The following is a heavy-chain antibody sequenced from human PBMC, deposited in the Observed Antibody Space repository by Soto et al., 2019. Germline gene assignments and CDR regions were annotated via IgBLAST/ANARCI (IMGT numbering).Heavy chain of an antibody. J-gene: IGHJ3*02. V-gene: IGHV4-4*02. CDR1: GGSISSSNW. D-gene: IGHD3-22*01. Sequence: SETLSLTCAVSGGSISSSNWWCWVRQPPGKGLEWIGEIYHSGSTNYNPSLKSRVTISVDKSKNQFSLKLSSVTAADTAVYYCASSRVWYYYDNHGAFDIWGQGTMVTVSS. CDR2: IYHSGST. CDR3: ASSRVWYYYDNHGAFDI.